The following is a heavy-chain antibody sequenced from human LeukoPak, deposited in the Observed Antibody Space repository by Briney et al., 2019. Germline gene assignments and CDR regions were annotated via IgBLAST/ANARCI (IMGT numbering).Heavy chain of an antibody. CDR3: ARVIQLWYFDY. CDR2: IYHSGST. Sequence: SQTLSLTCAVSGGSICSGGYSWSWIRQPPGKGLEWIVYIYHSGSTYYNPSLKSRVTISVDRSKNQFSLKLSSVTAADTAVYYCARVIQLWYFDYWGQGTLVTVSS. D-gene: IGHD5-18*01. V-gene: IGHV4-30-2*01. J-gene: IGHJ4*02. CDR1: GGSICSGGYS.